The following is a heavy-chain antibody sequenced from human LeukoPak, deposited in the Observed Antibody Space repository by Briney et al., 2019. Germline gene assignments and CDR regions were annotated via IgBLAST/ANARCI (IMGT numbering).Heavy chain of an antibody. Sequence: PSETLSLTCAVYGGSFSGYYWSWIRQPPGKGLEWIGEINHSGSTNYNPSLKSRVTISVDTSKNQFSLKLSSVTAADTAVYYCARQSQYSGYQAPDYWGQGTLVTVSS. CDR2: INHSGST. J-gene: IGHJ4*02. D-gene: IGHD5-12*01. CDR3: ARQSQYSGYQAPDY. V-gene: IGHV4-34*01. CDR1: GGSFSGYY.